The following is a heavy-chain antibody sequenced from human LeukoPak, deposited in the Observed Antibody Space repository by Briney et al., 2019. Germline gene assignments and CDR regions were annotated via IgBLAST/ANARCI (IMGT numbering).Heavy chain of an antibody. CDR3: ARARSSGYRSALDY. Sequence: SETLSLTCAVYGGSSSGYYWSWIRQPPGKGLEWIGEINHSGSTNYNPSLKSRVTISVDTSKNQFSLKLSSVTAADTAVYYCARARSSGYRSALDYWGQGTLVTVSS. CDR2: INHSGST. J-gene: IGHJ4*02. CDR1: GGSSSGYY. D-gene: IGHD3-22*01. V-gene: IGHV4-34*01.